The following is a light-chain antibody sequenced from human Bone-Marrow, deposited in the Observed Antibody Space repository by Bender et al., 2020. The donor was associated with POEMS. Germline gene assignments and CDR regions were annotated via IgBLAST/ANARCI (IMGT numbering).Light chain of an antibody. CDR3: SSFGGRNNLL. J-gene: IGLJ2*01. CDR1: SSDVGGYNY. CDR2: EVT. V-gene: IGLV2-8*01. Sequence: QSALTQPPSASGSPGQSVTFSCTGTSSDVGGYNYVSWYQQHPGKAPKLMIYEVTNRPSGVPDRFSGSKSGNTASLTVSGLQPEDEADYYCSSFGGRNNLLFGGGTKLTVL.